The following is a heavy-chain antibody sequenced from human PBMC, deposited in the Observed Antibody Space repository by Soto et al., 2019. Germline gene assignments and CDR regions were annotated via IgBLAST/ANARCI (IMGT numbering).Heavy chain of an antibody. CDR1: GGSISSYY. D-gene: IGHD3-10*01. V-gene: IGHV4-59*01. CDR3: ARPLFGRGNWFDP. J-gene: IGHJ5*02. Sequence: SETLSLTCTVSGGSISSYYWSWIRQPPGKGLEWIGYMYNTGSTIYNPSLKSRVTISVDTSKNQFSLKLNSVTAADTAVYYCARPLFGRGNWFDPWGQGTLVTVSS. CDR2: MYNTGST.